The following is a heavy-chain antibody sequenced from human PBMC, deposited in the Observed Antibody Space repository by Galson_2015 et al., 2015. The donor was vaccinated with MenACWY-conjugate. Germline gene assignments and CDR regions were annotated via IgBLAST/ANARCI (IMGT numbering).Heavy chain of an antibody. V-gene: IGHV3-49*03. D-gene: IGHD2-2*01. CDR3: ARADHRFCSRTNCPFDY. Sequence: SLRLSCATSGFTFGDYLMSWFRQAPGKGLEWVGFIRSKAYGGTPEYAASVAGRFTVSRDDFKSIAYLQMNSLETEDTAVYSCARADHRFCSRTNCPFDYWGQGTLVTVSS. CDR1: GFTFGDYL. CDR2: IRSKAYGGTP. J-gene: IGHJ4*02.